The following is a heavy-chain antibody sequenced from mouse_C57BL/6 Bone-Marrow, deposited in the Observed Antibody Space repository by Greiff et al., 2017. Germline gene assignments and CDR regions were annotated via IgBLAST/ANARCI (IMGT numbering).Heavy chain of an antibody. CDR3: ARQGRGYAMDY. V-gene: IGHV5-6*02. CDR2: ISSGGSYT. CDR1: GFTFSSYG. J-gene: IGHJ4*01. Sequence: DVKLVESGGDLVKPGGSLKLSCAASGFTFSSYGMSWVRQTPDKRLEWVATISSGGSYTYYPASVKGRFTISRDNAKNTLYLQMSSLKSEDTAMYYCARQGRGYAMDYWGQGTSVTVSS.